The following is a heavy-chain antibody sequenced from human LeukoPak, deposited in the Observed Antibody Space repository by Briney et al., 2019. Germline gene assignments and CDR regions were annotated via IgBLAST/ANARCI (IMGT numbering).Heavy chain of an antibody. J-gene: IGHJ4*02. V-gene: IGHV1-8*01. CDR3: ARAGAVQKQQLALDY. Sequence: ASVKVSCKASGYTFTSYDFNWVRQATGQRLEWMGWMSPNSGDTGYAQKFQDRVTMTRNTSISTAYMELSSLRSDDTAVYYCARAGAVQKQQLALDYWGQGTLVTVSS. CDR2: MSPNSGDT. D-gene: IGHD6-13*01. CDR1: GYTFTSYD.